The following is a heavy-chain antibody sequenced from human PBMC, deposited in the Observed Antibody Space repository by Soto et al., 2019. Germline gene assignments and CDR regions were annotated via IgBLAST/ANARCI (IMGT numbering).Heavy chain of an antibody. J-gene: IGHJ4*02. D-gene: IGHD6-13*01. CDR3: AREVAAAGTLHQYYFDY. V-gene: IGHV1-69*01. Sequence: QVQLVQSGAEVQKPGSSVKVSCKASGGTFSSYAISWVRQAPGQGLEWMGGIIPIFGTANYAQKFQGRVTITADESTSTAYMELSSLRSEDTAVYYCAREVAAAGTLHQYYFDYWGQGTLVTVSS. CDR2: IIPIFGTA. CDR1: GGTFSSYA.